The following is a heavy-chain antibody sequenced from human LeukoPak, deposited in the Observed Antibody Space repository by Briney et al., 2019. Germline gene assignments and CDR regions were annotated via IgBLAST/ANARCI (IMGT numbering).Heavy chain of an antibody. CDR1: GGSISSGGYS. V-gene: IGHV4-30-2*01. J-gene: IGHJ4*02. CDR3: ASGLVRGVKGSSYFDY. D-gene: IGHD3-10*01. CDR2: IYHSGST. Sequence: SETLSLTCAVSGGSISSGGYSWSWIRQPPGKGLEWIGYIYHSGSTYYNPSLKSRVTISVDRSKNQFSLKLSSVTAADTAVYYCASGLVRGVKGSSYFDYWGQGTLVTVSS.